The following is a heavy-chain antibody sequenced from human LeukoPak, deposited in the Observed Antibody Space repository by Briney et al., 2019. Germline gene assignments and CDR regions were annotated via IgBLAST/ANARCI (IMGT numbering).Heavy chain of an antibody. CDR1: GGSFSGYY. Sequence: SETLSLTCAVYGGSFSGYYWSWIRQPPGKGLERIGEINHSGSTNYNPSLKSRVTISVDTSKNQFSLKLSSVTAADTAVYYCARGPRGYSSSWYHKYYFDYWGQGTLVTVSS. CDR3: ARGPRGYSSSWYHKYYFDY. CDR2: INHSGST. D-gene: IGHD6-13*01. V-gene: IGHV4-34*01. J-gene: IGHJ4*02.